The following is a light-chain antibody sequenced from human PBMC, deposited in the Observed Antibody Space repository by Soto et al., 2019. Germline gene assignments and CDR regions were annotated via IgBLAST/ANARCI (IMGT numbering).Light chain of an antibody. CDR2: DVS. CDR3: SLYTSSSTPWV. Sequence: QSVLTQPASVSGSPGQSITISCTGTSSDVGGYNYVSWYQQHPGKAPKLMIYDVSNRPSGVSNRFSGSKSGNTASLTISGLQAEDEADYYCSLYTSSSTPWVFGGGTKLTVL. CDR1: SSDVGGYNY. V-gene: IGLV2-14*01. J-gene: IGLJ3*02.